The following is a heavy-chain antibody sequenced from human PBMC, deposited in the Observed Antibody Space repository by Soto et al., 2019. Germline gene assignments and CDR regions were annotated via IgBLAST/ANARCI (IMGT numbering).Heavy chain of an antibody. Sequence: EVQLVESGGGLVQPGRSLRLSCAASGFTFDDYAMHWVRQAPGKGLEWVSGISWNSGNIGYADSVKGRFTISRDNAKSALYLQMNSLRAEDTALYYCVIFRMVTTRFDYWGQGTLVTVSS. J-gene: IGHJ4*02. CDR1: GFTFDDYA. D-gene: IGHD4-17*01. CDR2: ISWNSGNI. CDR3: VIFRMVTTRFDY. V-gene: IGHV3-9*01.